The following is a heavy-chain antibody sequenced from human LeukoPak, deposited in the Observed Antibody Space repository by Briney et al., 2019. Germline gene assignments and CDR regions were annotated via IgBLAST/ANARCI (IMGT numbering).Heavy chain of an antibody. CDR2: IYYSGSA. V-gene: IGHV4-39*07. J-gene: IGHJ5*02. Sequence: SETLSLTCTVSGGSISSSSYFWAWIRQPPGKGLEWIGSIYYSGSAYYNPSLKSRVTISVDTSKNQFSLKLSSVTAADTAVYYCAREPVGYNWFDPWGQGTLVTVSS. CDR3: AREPVGYNWFDP. D-gene: IGHD4-23*01. CDR1: GGSISSSSYF.